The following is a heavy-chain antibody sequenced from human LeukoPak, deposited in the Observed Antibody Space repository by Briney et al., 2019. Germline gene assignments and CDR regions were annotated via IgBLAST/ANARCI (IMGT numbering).Heavy chain of an antibody. D-gene: IGHD4-17*01. CDR2: MRQDGSEM. CDR3: ARGPSTVTTLADAFDI. CDR1: GFTFSTYW. Sequence: GGSLRLSCAASGFTFSTYWMTWGRQIPGKGLEWVANMRQDGSEMYYVDSVKGRFTISRDNAKNSLYLQMNSLRVEDTAVYYCARGPSTVTTLADAFDIWGQGTMVTVSS. J-gene: IGHJ3*02. V-gene: IGHV3-7*01.